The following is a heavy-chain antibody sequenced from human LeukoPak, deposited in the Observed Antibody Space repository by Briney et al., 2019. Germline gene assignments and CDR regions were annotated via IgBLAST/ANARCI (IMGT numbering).Heavy chain of an antibody. CDR1: RFSFSTYP. V-gene: IGHV3-23*01. CDR3: AKNRGYSYGYTMEY. CDR2: ISGSGDGT. J-gene: IGHJ4*02. D-gene: IGHD5-18*01. Sequence: PGGSLRLSCEASRFSFSTYPMGWVRQAPGKGLEWVSAISGSGDGTYYADSVKGRFTISRDNSKNTLFLQMNSLRAEDTAVYYCAKNRGYSYGYTMEYWGQGTLVTVSS.